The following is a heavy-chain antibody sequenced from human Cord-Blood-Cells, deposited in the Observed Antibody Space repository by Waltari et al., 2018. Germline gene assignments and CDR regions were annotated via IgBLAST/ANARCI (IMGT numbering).Heavy chain of an antibody. CDR1: AFTFIIYC. J-gene: IGHJ3*02. D-gene: IGHD2-21*01. CDR3: ARDLAGDKGDAFDI. CDR2: INSDGSST. Sequence: VQLVNSGGGLVHPGRSLSHSWAAHAFTFIIYCLTWVLHVPGKGLVWVSRINSDGSSTSYADSVKGRFTISRDNAKNTLYLQMNSLRAEDTAVYYCARDLAGDKGDAFDIWGQGTMVTVSS. V-gene: IGHV3-74*01.